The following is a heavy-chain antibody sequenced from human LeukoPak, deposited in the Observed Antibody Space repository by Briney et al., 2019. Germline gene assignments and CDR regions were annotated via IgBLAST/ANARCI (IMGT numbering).Heavy chain of an antibody. Sequence: PGGSLRLSCAASGFTFSTYWMHWVRQAPGKGLEWVAVISYDGSNKYYADSVKGRFTISRDNSKNTLYLQMNSLRAEGTAVYYCATIAVGFDYWGQGTLVTVFS. J-gene: IGHJ4*02. CDR2: ISYDGSNK. D-gene: IGHD6-19*01. CDR3: ATIAVGFDY. CDR1: GFTFSTYW. V-gene: IGHV3-30*03.